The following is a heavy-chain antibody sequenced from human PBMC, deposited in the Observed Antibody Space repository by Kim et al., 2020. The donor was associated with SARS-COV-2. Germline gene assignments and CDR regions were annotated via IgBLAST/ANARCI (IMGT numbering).Heavy chain of an antibody. J-gene: IGHJ4*02. Sequence: YYLDSVKGRFTISRDNAKTALYLQMNSLRAEDTAVYYCARGSTGYGDYGAYWGQGTLVTVSS. V-gene: IGHV3-7*01. CDR3: ARGSTGYGDYGAY. D-gene: IGHD4-17*01.